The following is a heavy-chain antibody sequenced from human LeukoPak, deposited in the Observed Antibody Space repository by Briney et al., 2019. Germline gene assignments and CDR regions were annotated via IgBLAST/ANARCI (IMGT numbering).Heavy chain of an antibody. D-gene: IGHD6-6*01. CDR2: IGTAGDT. Sequence: AGGSLRLSCAASGFTFSSYDMHWVRQATGKGLEWVSAIGTAGDTYYPGSVKGRFTISRDNAKNSLYLQMNSLRAEDTAVYYCARDDFMKHGIAARADAFDIWGQGTMVTVSS. J-gene: IGHJ3*02. CDR3: ARDDFMKHGIAARADAFDI. CDR1: GFTFSSYD. V-gene: IGHV3-13*01.